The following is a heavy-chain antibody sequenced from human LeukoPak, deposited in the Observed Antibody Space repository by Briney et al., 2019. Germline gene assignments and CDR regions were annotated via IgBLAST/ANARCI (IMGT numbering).Heavy chain of an antibody. CDR1: GGSISSSNW. D-gene: IGHD2-15*01. CDR2: IYHSGST. CDR3: ARDGYCSGGSCYSSGNWFDP. J-gene: IGHJ5*02. Sequence: SGTLSLTCAVSGGSISSSNWWSWVRQPPGKGLEWIGEIYHSGSTNYNPSLKSRVTISVDKSKNQFSLKLSSVTAADTAVYYCARDGYCSGGSCYSSGNWFDPWGQGTLVTVSS. V-gene: IGHV4-4*02.